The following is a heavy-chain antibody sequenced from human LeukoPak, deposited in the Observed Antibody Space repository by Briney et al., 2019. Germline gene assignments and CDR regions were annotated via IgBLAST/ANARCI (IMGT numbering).Heavy chain of an antibody. CDR2: ICYTGST. Sequence: SETLSLTCTVSGDSISSYYWSWIRQPPGKGLEWIGYICYTGSTNYNPPLKSRVTISVDTSKNQFSLKLGSVTAADTAVYYCARVRHGWLDPWGQGTLVTVSS. J-gene: IGHJ5*02. V-gene: IGHV4-59*01. CDR3: ARVRHGWLDP. CDR1: GDSISSYY. D-gene: IGHD3-16*01.